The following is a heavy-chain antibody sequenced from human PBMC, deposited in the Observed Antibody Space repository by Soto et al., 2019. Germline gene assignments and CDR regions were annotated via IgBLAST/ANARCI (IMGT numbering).Heavy chain of an antibody. CDR3: AKGRQFCSGGSCPYDY. CDR2: ISGSGGST. D-gene: IGHD2-15*01. Sequence: LRLSCAASGFTFSSYAMSWVRQAPGKGLEWVSAISGSGGSTYYADSVKGRFTISRDNSKNTLYLQMNSLRAEDTAVYYCAKGRQFCSGGSCPYDYWGQGTLVTVSS. V-gene: IGHV3-23*01. J-gene: IGHJ4*02. CDR1: GFTFSSYA.